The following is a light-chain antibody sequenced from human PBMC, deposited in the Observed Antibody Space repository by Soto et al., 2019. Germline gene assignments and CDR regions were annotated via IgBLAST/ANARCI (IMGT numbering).Light chain of an antibody. Sequence: QSALTQPASVSGSPGQSITISCTGTSSDVGAYNYVSWYQQYPGKAPKLMIYEVSNGPSGDSNRFSGSKSGNTASLTISGLQAEDEADYYCSSYTTGATYVFGSGTKLTVL. V-gene: IGLV2-14*01. CDR3: SSYTTGATYV. CDR1: SSDVGAYNY. J-gene: IGLJ1*01. CDR2: EVS.